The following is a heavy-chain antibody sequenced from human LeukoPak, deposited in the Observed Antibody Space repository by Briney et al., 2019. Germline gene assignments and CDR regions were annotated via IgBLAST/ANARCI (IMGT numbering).Heavy chain of an antibody. D-gene: IGHD3-22*01. CDR1: GFSLSTSGVG. J-gene: IGHJ6*03. CDR3: AHRHHSSGSGYYYYMDV. Sequence: ESGPTLVKPTQTLTLTCTCSGFSLSTSGVGVGWIRQPPGKALEWLAPIYWDDDKRYSPSLKSRLTITKDTSKNQVVLTMTNMDPVDTATYYCAHRHHSSGSGYYYYMDVWGKGTTVTVSS. CDR2: IYWDDDK. V-gene: IGHV2-5*02.